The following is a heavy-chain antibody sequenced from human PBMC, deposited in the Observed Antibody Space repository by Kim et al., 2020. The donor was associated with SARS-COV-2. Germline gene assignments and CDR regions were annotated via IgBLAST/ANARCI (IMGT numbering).Heavy chain of an antibody. CDR3: ARIESGFTMIAPVDY. V-gene: IGHV4-39*01. D-gene: IGHD3-22*01. J-gene: IGHJ4*02. CDR2: IYYSGST. CDR1: GGSISSSSYY. Sequence: SETLSLTCTVSGGSISSSSYYWGWIRQPPGKGLEWIGSIYYSGSTYYNPSLKSRVTISVDTSKNQFSLKLSSVTAADTAVYYCARIESGFTMIAPVDYWGQGTLVTVSS.